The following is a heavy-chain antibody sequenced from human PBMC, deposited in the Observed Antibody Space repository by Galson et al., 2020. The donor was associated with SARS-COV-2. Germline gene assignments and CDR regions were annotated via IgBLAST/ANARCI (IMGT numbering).Heavy chain of an antibody. J-gene: IGHJ6*02. Sequence: GGSLRLSCAASGFTFSSYWMSWVRQAPGKGLEWVANIKQDGSEKYYVDSVKGRFTISRDNAKNSLYLQMNSLRAEDTAVYYCAREVHPMMDLLWFGEFPMGSYGMDVWGQGTTVTVSS. CDR3: AREVHPMMDLLWFGEFPMGSYGMDV. CDR1: GFTFSSYW. D-gene: IGHD3-10*01. V-gene: IGHV3-7*01. CDR2: IKQDGSEK.